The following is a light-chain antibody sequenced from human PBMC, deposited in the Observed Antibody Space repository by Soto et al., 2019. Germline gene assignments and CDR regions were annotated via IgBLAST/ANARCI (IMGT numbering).Light chain of an antibody. J-gene: IGKJ1*01. CDR3: QQYDTSPRT. CDR1: QNLGSGY. Sequence: IVLTQSPGTRSLSPGDRATLSCRASQNLGSGYLAWYQQKPGQAPRILIYAASTRATGIPDRFSGSGSGTDYSLTISRLEPEDFAVYYCQQYDTSPRTFGQGTKV. CDR2: AAS. V-gene: IGKV3-20*01.